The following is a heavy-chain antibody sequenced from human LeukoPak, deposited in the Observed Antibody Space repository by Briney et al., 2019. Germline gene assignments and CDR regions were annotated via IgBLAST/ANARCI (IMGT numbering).Heavy chain of an antibody. V-gene: IGHV4-30-4*01. CDR3: AREYSGYEGPYLDY. J-gene: IGHJ4*02. Sequence: SETLSLTCTVSGGFISSGEYYWSWVRQPPGQGLEWIGYIYYSGSTYYNPSLKSRVTISVDTSKNQFSLKLSSVTAADTAVYYCAREYSGYEGPYLDYWGQGTLVTVSS. CDR2: IYYSGST. D-gene: IGHD5-12*01. CDR1: GGFISSGEYY.